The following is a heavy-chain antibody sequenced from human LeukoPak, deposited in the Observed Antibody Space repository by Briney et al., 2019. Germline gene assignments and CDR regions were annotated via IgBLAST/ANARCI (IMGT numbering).Heavy chain of an antibody. CDR2: IKSKTDDGTT. CDR3: TTDRGDYGSGSYEINYYYMDV. D-gene: IGHD3-10*01. J-gene: IGHJ6*03. Sequence: GGSLRLSCAASGFTFSNAWMSWVRQAPGKGLEWVGRIKSKTDDGTTDYAAPVKGRFTISRDDSKNTLYLQMNSLKTEDTAVYYCTTDRGDYGSGSYEINYYYMDVWGKGTTVTVSS. V-gene: IGHV3-15*01. CDR1: GFTFSNAW.